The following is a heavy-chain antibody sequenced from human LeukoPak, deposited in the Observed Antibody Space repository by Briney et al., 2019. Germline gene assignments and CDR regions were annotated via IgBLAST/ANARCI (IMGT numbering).Heavy chain of an antibody. CDR3: ARGAYQFEY. V-gene: IGHV3-7*01. J-gene: IGHJ4*02. CDR2: INEDGSVK. CDR1: GFTSSNYW. D-gene: IGHD2-21*01. Sequence: GGSLRLSCAAFGFTSSNYWMTWVRQAPGKGLEWVANINEDGSVKNYVDFVKGRFTISKDSAENSLYLQMDSLRAEDTAVYYCARGAYQFEYWGQGTLVTVSS.